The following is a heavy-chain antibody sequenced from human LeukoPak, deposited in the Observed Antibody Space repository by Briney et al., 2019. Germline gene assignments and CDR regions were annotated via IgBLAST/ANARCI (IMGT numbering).Heavy chain of an antibody. Sequence: SETLSLTCAVYGGSFSGYYWSWIRQPPGKGLEWIGEINHSGSTNYNPSLKSRVTISVDTSKNQFSLKLSSVTAADTAVYYCARADGSTVTTGGAYYYYYGMDVWGQGTTVTVSS. CDR2: INHSGST. J-gene: IGHJ6*02. V-gene: IGHV4-34*01. D-gene: IGHD4-17*01. CDR3: ARADGSTVTTGGAYYYYYGMDV. CDR1: GGSFSGYY.